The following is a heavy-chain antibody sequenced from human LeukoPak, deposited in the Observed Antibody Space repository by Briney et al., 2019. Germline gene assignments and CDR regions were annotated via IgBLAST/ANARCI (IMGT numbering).Heavy chain of an antibody. CDR2: ISSSSSYI. V-gene: IGHV3-21*01. CDR3: ARGRGVAAPFDY. CDR1: GFTFSSYG. J-gene: IGHJ4*02. D-gene: IGHD2-15*01. Sequence: GGSLRLSCAASGFTFSSYGMHWVRQAPGKGLEWVSSISSSSSYIYYADSVRGRFTISRDNAKNSLYLQMNSLRAEDTAVYYCARGRGVAAPFDYWGQGTLVTVSS.